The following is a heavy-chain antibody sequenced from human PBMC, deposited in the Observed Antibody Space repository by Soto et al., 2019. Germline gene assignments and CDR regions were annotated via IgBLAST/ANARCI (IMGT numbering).Heavy chain of an antibody. CDR3: SRGYGFSSGYYLEF. CDR2: ISYDGSSK. V-gene: IGHV3-30*14. J-gene: IGHJ4*02. Sequence: WGSLRISCASSGFTFSSLAIDWVRQAPGKGLEWVTVISYDGSSKYYADSVKGRFTISRDNSKNELFLQMNSLRAEDTAVYYCSRGYGFSSGYYLEFWGQGTMVTVSS. CDR1: GFTFSSLA. D-gene: IGHD3-3*01.